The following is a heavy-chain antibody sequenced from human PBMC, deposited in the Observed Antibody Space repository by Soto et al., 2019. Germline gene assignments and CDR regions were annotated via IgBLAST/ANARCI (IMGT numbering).Heavy chain of an antibody. CDR2: IYYSGST. CDR1: GGSISSYY. V-gene: IGHV4-59*01. D-gene: IGHD6-25*01. J-gene: IGHJ4*02. Sequence: PSETLSLTCTVSGGSISSYYWSWIRQPPGKGLEWIGYIYYSGSTNYNPSLKSRVTISVDTSKNQFSLKLSSVTAADTAVYYCARGEGPGGPYYFDYWGQGTLVTVSS. CDR3: ARGEGPGGPYYFDY.